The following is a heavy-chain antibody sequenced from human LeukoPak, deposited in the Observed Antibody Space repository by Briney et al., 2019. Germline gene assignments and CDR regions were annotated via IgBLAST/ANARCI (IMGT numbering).Heavy chain of an antibody. Sequence: PGGSLRLSCAASGFTFSSYGMHWVRQAPGKGLEWVAFIRYDGSNKYYADSVKGRFTISRDNSKNTLYLQMNSLRAEDTAVYYCAKDRVGYSSGWYLGYWGQGTLVTVSS. CDR3: AKDRVGYSSGWYLGY. CDR2: IRYDGSNK. CDR1: GFTFSSYG. J-gene: IGHJ4*02. D-gene: IGHD6-19*01. V-gene: IGHV3-30*02.